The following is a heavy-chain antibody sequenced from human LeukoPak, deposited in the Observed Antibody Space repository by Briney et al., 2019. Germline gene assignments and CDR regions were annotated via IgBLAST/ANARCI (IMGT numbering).Heavy chain of an antibody. CDR2: IKSRSDGGAV. J-gene: IGHJ4*02. CDR3: TTDRAIGIRPLFDR. D-gene: IGHD2-2*02. CDR1: GFIFTNAW. V-gene: IGHV3-15*01. Sequence: GGSLRLSCAAPGFIFTNAWMGWVRQAPGKGLEWVGRIKSRSDGGAVDHLEAVKGRFIISRDDSRNMLFLRMNILKTEDTAIYYCTTDRAIGIRPLFDRWGQGTLVTVSA.